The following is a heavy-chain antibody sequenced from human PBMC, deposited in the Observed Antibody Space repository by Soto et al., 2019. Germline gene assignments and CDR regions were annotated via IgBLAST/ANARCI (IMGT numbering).Heavy chain of an antibody. V-gene: IGHV2-5*01. CDR1: GFSLSITGVG. CDR3: ARSGHNSGFFYYDY. CDR2: INWNDDK. J-gene: IGHJ4*02. D-gene: IGHD3-22*01. Sequence: QITLKESGPTLVKVTQTVTLTCTFSGFSLSITGVGVGWFRQPPGKPLEGLALINWNDDKRYNPSLKSRLTITKDTSKNQVVPTMTNMDPVDTATYYCARSGHNSGFFYYDYWGQGTLVTVSS.